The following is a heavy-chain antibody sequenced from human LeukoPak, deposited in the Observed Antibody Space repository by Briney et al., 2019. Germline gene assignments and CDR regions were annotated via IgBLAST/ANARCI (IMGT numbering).Heavy chain of an antibody. D-gene: IGHD2-15*01. V-gene: IGHV4-34*01. J-gene: IGHJ6*04. Sequence: TSETLSLTCAVYGGSFSGYYWSWIRRPPGKGLEWIGEINHSGSTNYNPSLKSRVTISVDTSKNQFSLKLSSVTAADTAVYYCARGRGYCGGGSCYPYYYYGRDVWAKGPRVTVSS. CDR2: INHSGST. CDR3: ARGRGYCGGGSCYPYYYYGRDV. CDR1: GGSFSGYY.